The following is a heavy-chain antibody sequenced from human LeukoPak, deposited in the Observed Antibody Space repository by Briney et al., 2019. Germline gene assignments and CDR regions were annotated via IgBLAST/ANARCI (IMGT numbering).Heavy chain of an antibody. D-gene: IGHD5-18*01. V-gene: IGHV1-46*01. CDR1: GYTFTSYY. CDR2: INPSGDST. Sequence: GASVKVSCKASGYTFTSYYMHWVRQAPGQGLEWMGIINPSGDSTSYAQKFQGRVTMTRDTSTSTVYMELSSLRSEDTAVYYCARSHTAMVLVYWGQGTLVTVSS. J-gene: IGHJ4*02. CDR3: ARSHTAMVLVY.